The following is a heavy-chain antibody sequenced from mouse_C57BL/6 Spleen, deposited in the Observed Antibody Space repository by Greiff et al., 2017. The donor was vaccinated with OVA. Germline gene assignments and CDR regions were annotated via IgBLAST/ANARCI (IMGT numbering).Heavy chain of an antibody. CDR2: IWTGGGT. J-gene: IGHJ2*01. Sequence: QVQLQQSGPGLVAPSQSLSITCTFSGFSLTSYAISWVRQPPGKGLEWLGVIWTGGGTNYNSALKSRLSISKDNSKSQVFLKMNSLQTDDTARYYCARNPRPSYDYDGVYYFDYWGQGTTLTVSS. CDR1: GFSLTSYA. V-gene: IGHV2-9-1*01. D-gene: IGHD2-4*01. CDR3: ARNPRPSYDYDGVYYFDY.